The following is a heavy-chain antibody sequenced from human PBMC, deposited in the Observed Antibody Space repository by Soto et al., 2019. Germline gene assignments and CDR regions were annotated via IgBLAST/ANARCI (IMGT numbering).Heavy chain of an antibody. Sequence: PSETLSLTCTVSGDSISSKNYYWEWIRLPPGRGLEWIGSIYDSGGTYYNPSLKSRVTIHVETPKKQISLKLKSVTAADSALYYCARRSHRSGSGSFIEKWGQGTLVTVSS. J-gene: IGHJ4*02. CDR1: GDSISSKNYY. D-gene: IGHD3-10*01. V-gene: IGHV4-39*01. CDR2: IYDSGGT. CDR3: ARRSHRSGSGSFIEK.